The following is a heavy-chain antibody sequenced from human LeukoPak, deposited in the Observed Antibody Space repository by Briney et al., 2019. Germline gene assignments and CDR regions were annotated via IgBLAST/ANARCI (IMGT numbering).Heavy chain of an antibody. CDR2: IYYSGST. CDR3: ARGVTMIVVVIHDWYFDL. CDR1: GGSISSSSYY. J-gene: IGHJ2*01. D-gene: IGHD3-22*01. Sequence: SETLSLTCTVSGGSISSSSYYWGWIRQPPGKGLEWIGSIYYSGSTNYNPSLKSRVTISVDTSKNQFSLKLTSVTAADTAVYYCARGVTMIVVVIHDWYFDLWGRGTLVTVSS. V-gene: IGHV4-39*01.